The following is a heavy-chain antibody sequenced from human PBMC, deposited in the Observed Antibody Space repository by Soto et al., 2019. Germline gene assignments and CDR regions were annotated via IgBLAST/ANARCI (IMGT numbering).Heavy chain of an antibody. J-gene: IGHJ6*02. Sequence: SETLSLTCSVSSDSMNSGGYYWSWIRQHPGRGLEWIGYIYSNGDTYYNPSLKSRVTISVDTSKNQFSLNLTSVTAADTAVYYCARRGGSSSGYYYYAMDVWGQGTTVTVSS. V-gene: IGHV4-31*03. CDR2: IYSNGDT. CDR3: ARRGGSSSGYYYYAMDV. D-gene: IGHD6-6*01. CDR1: SDSMNSGGYY.